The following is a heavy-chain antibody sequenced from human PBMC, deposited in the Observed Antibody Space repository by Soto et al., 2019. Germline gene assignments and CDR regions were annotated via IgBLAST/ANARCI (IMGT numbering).Heavy chain of an antibody. V-gene: IGHV4-59*12. CDR3: ARLNGYCVSTSCHGYYGMDV. Sequence: SETLSLTCTVSGGSISSYYWSWIRQPPGKGLEWIGYIYYSGSTNYNPSLKSRVTISIDTSNKHLSLHLSSVTAADTAVYYCARLNGYCVSTSCHGYYGMDVWGQGTTVTVSS. D-gene: IGHD2-2*03. J-gene: IGHJ6*02. CDR2: IYYSGST. CDR1: GGSISSYY.